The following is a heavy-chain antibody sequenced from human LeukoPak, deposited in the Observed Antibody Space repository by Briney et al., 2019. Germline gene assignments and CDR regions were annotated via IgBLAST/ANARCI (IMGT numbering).Heavy chain of an antibody. CDR3: ARDRHITIFGVVPHRWFDP. Sequence: SETLSLTCTVSGGSVSNSGYYWSWIRQHPGKGLEWIGNIYYNGSTYYNPSLKSRLSISVDTSKNQFPLKLSSVTAADTAVYYCARDRHITIFGVVPHRWFDPWGQGTLVTVSS. D-gene: IGHD3-3*01. V-gene: IGHV4-31*03. CDR2: IYYNGST. CDR1: GGSVSNSGYY. J-gene: IGHJ5*02.